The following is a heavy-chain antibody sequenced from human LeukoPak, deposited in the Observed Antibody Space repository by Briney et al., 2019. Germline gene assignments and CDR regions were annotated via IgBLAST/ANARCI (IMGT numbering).Heavy chain of an antibody. J-gene: IGHJ4*02. CDR2: IYSGGST. V-gene: IGHV3-66*02. Sequence: GGSLRLSCAASGFTVSSNYMSWVRQAPGKGLEWVSVIYSGGSTYYADSVKGRFTISRDNSKNTLYLQMNSLRAEDTAVYYCARVISNCSSTSCYLYDYFDYWGQGTPVTVSS. D-gene: IGHD2-2*01. CDR1: GFTVSSNY. CDR3: ARVISNCSSTSCYLYDYFDY.